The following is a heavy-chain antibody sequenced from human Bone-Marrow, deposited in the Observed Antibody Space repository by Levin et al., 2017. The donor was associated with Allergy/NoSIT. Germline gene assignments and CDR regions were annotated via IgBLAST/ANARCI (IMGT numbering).Heavy chain of an antibody. CDR2: IYYSGST. CDR1: GGSISSYY. V-gene: IGHV4-59*01. Sequence: SETLSLTCTVSGGSISSYYWSWIRQPPGKGLEWIGYIYYSGSTNYNPSLKSRVTISVDTSKNQFSLKLSSVTAADTAVYYCARDRSYRYYMDVWGKGTTVTVSS. CDR3: ARDRSYRYYMDV. D-gene: IGHD3-16*02. J-gene: IGHJ6*03.